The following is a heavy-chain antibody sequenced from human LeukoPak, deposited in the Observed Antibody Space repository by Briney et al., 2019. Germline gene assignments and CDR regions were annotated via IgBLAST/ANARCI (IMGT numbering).Heavy chain of an antibody. CDR1: GGTFSSYA. CDR3: ARGKYQLLKDWYFDL. D-gene: IGHD2-2*01. Sequence: SVKVSCKASGGTFSSYAISWVRQAPGQGLEWMGGIIPIFGTANYAQKFQGRVTITADESTSTAYMELSSLRSEDTAVYYCARGKYQLLKDWYFDLWGRGTLVTVSS. CDR2: IIPIFGTA. J-gene: IGHJ2*01. V-gene: IGHV1-69*13.